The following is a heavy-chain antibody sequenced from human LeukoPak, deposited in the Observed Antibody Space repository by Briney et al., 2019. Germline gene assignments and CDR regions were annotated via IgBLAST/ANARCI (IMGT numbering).Heavy chain of an antibody. CDR2: IYYSGST. Sequence: SETLSLTCTVSGGSISSYYWSWIRQPPGKGLEWIGYIYYSGSTNYNPSLKSRVTISVDTSKNQFSLKLSSVTAADTAVYYCARHTYGNSEFDYWGQGTLVTVSS. V-gene: IGHV4-59*08. D-gene: IGHD4-23*01. CDR1: GGSISSYY. J-gene: IGHJ4*02. CDR3: ARHTYGNSEFDY.